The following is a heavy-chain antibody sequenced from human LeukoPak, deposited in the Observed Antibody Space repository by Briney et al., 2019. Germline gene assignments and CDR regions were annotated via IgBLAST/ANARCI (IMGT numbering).Heavy chain of an antibody. Sequence: PSETLSLTCTVSGGSIVTNSDYWAWIRQAPGKGLEWIGSCYHFETTRYNPSLKSRVTISADTSKNQASLKLTSVTAADTAVYYCSRHGPTRHCDATSCPYLLDYWGQGVLVTVSS. CDR3: SRHGPTRHCDATSCPYLLDY. CDR1: GGSIVTNSDY. D-gene: IGHD2-2*01. J-gene: IGHJ4*02. CDR2: CYHFETT. V-gene: IGHV4-39*01.